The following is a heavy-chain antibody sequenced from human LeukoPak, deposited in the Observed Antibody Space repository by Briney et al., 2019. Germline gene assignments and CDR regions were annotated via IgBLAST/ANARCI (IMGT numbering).Heavy chain of an antibody. Sequence: AGGSLRLSCAASGFTFSNYWMAWVRQAPGKGPEWVANIEQDESEKYYVDSVKGRFTISRDNAKKSLYLQMNSLRVDDTAVYYCARDVEGSLDYWGQGTLVTVSS. D-gene: IGHD5-24*01. CDR1: GFTFSNYW. CDR3: ARDVEGSLDY. CDR2: IEQDESEK. J-gene: IGHJ4*02. V-gene: IGHV3-7*01.